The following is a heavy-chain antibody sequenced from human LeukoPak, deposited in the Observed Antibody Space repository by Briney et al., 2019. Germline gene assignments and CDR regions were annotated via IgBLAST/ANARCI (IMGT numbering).Heavy chain of an antibody. CDR2: ISYDGSNK. V-gene: IGHV3-30*18. D-gene: IGHD5-12*01. CDR3: AKKEVAYDS. Sequence: WGSLRLSCAPSGITFSSYCMHWGRQAPGKGLGWVAVISYDGSNKYYADSVKGRFTISRDNSKNTLYLQMNSLRAEDTAVYYCAKKEVAYDSWGQGTLVTVSS. CDR1: GITFSSYC. J-gene: IGHJ4*02.